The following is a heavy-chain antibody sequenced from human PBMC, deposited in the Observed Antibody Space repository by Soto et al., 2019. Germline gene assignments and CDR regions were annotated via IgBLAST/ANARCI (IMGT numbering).Heavy chain of an antibody. D-gene: IGHD3-22*01. CDR3: AKAIEVSLYNWFDP. V-gene: IGHV1-18*01. CDR2: ISAYNVNT. CDR1: SSTFTIYG. J-gene: IGHJ5*02. Sequence: ASVKVSCKASSSTFTIYGISWVRQAPGQGLEWMGWISAYNVNTNYAQKLQGRVTMTTDTSTRPAYMELRSLRSDDTAVYYRAKAIEVSLYNWFDPWGQGTVDTVSS.